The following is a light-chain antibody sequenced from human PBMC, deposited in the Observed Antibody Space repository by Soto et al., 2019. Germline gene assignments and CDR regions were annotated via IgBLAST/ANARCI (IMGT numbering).Light chain of an antibody. CDR3: QQYNNWPPIT. CDR2: DAS. Sequence: EIVLTQSPATLSLSPGERATLSCRASQSVSRYLAWYQHKVGQAPRLLIYDASSRATGIPARFSGSGSGTDFTLTISSLEPEDFAVYYCQQYNNWPPITFGQGTRLEIK. J-gene: IGKJ5*01. V-gene: IGKV3-11*01. CDR1: QSVSRY.